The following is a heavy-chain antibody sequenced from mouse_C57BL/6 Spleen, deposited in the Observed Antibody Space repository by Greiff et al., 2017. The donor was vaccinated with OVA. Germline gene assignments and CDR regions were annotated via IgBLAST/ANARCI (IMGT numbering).Heavy chain of an antibody. CDR1: GYSFTGYY. Sequence: DVKLQESGPELVKPGASVKISCKASGYSFTGYYMHWVKQSSEKSLEWIGEINPSTGGTSYNQKFKGKATLTVDKSSSTAYMQLKSLTSEDSAVYYCARFEDYDGFAYWGQGTLVTVSA. J-gene: IGHJ3*01. CDR3: ARFEDYDGFAY. D-gene: IGHD2-4*01. CDR2: INPSTGGT. V-gene: IGHV1-43*01.